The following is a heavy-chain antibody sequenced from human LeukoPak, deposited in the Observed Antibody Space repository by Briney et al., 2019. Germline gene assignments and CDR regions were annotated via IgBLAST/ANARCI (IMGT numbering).Heavy chain of an antibody. V-gene: IGHV3-7*01. CDR2: INQDGSGK. CDR1: GFTFSTSW. Sequence: GGSLRLSCAASGFTFSTSWMSWVRQAPGKGLQWVGDINQDGSGKYYVDSVKGRFTISRDNAKNSLYLQMNSLRAEDTAVYYCARDPSHGSLDYWGQGILVTVSS. J-gene: IGHJ4*02. D-gene: IGHD1-26*01. CDR3: ARDPSHGSLDY.